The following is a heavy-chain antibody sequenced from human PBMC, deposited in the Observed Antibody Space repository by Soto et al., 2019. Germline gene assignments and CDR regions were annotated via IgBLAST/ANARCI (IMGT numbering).Heavy chain of an antibody. Sequence: GSLRLSCAASGFTFSSYAMSWVRQAPGKGLEWVSAISGSGGSTYYADSVKGRFTISRDNSKNTLYLQMNSLRAEDTAVYYCAKFPLMSLYDSSGRDYNWFDPWGQGTLVTVSS. CDR2: ISGSGGST. CDR3: AKFPLMSLYDSSGRDYNWFDP. CDR1: GFTFSSYA. J-gene: IGHJ5*02. V-gene: IGHV3-23*01. D-gene: IGHD3-22*01.